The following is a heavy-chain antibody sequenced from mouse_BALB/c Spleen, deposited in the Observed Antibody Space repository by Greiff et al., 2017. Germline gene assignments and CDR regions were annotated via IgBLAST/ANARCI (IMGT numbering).Heavy chain of an antibody. CDR1: GYAFSSYW. CDR3: ARNYGYAWFAY. CDR2: IYPGDGDT. Sequence: QVHVKQSGAELVRPGSSVKISCKASGYAFSSYWMNWVKQRPGQGLEWIGQIYPGDGDTNYNGKFKGKATLTADKSSSTAYMQLSSLTSEDSAVYFCARNYGYAWFAYWGQGTLVTVSA. D-gene: IGHD1-2*01. J-gene: IGHJ3*01. V-gene: IGHV1-80*01.